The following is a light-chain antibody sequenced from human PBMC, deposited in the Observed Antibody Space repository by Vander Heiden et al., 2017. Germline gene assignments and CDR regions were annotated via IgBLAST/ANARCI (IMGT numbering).Light chain of an antibody. V-gene: IGLV1-47*02. CDR2: SNN. CDR3: AAWDDSLSGGV. CDR1: SSNIGSNY. J-gene: IGLJ3*02. Sequence: QSVLTQPPSASGTPGQRVTISCSGSSSNIGSNYVYWYQQLPGTAPKLLIYSNNQRPSVVPDRFSGSKSGTSASLAISGLRSEDEADYYCAAWDDSLSGGVFGGGTKLTVL.